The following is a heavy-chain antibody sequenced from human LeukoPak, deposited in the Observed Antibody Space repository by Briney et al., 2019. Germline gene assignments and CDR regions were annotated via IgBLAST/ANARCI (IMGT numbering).Heavy chain of an antibody. CDR2: IHSGGTT. D-gene: IGHD3-3*02. J-gene: IGHJ6*03. CDR3: ARDNGSGYTKGYEHYYYYLDV. V-gene: IGHV4-4*07. CDR1: GDSISDDY. Sequence: SETLSLTCTVSGDSISDDYYTWMRQPAGKGLEWIGRIHSGGTTNYDPSLMSRVTLSIDKSKKHITLRLTSVTAADTALYYCARDNGSGYTKGYEHYYYYLDVWGKGTTVTVSS.